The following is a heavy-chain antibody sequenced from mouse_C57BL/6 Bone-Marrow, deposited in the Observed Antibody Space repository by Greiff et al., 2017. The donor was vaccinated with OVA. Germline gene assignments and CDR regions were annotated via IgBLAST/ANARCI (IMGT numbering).Heavy chain of an antibody. Sequence: QVQLQQPGAELVKPGASVKLSCKASGYNFTSYWMQWVKQRPGQGLEWIGEIDPSDSYTNYNQKFKGKATLTVDTSSSTAYMQLSSLTSEDSAVYYCARCGGYYYFDYWGQGTTLTVSS. CDR1: GYNFTSYW. V-gene: IGHV1-50*01. CDR2: IDPSDSYT. D-gene: IGHD2-3*01. CDR3: ARCGGYYYFDY. J-gene: IGHJ2*01.